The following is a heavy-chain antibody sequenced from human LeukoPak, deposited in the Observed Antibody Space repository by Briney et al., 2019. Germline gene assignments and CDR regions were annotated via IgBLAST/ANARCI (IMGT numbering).Heavy chain of an antibody. V-gene: IGHV3-30-3*01. CDR3: ARMGYTGYERAYYFDY. CDR1: GFTFSNYA. J-gene: IGHJ4*02. Sequence: GGSLRLSCAASGFTFSNYAMHWVRQAPGKGLEWVAIISYDGSNEYYADSVKGRFTISRDNSKNMLYLRMNSLRAEDTAVYYCARMGYTGYERAYYFDYWGQGTLVTVSS. CDR2: ISYDGSNE. D-gene: IGHD5-12*01.